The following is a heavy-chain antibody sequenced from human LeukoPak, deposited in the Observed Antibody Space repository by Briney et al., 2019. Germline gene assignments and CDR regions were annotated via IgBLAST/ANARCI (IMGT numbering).Heavy chain of an antibody. CDR1: GFTFSNYG. CDR3: AKAAGVYYFDF. CDR2: IWYDGSNK. Sequence: GGSLRLSCAASGFTFSNYGTHWVRQAPGKGLEWVALIWYDGSNKYYTDSVKGRFTISRDNSKNTLYLQMNSLRGEDTAVYYCAKAAGVYYFDFWGQGTLVTVSS. V-gene: IGHV3-33*06. J-gene: IGHJ4*02. D-gene: IGHD2-8*01.